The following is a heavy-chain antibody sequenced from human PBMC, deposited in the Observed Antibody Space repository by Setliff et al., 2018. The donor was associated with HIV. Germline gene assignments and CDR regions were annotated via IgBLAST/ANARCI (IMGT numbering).Heavy chain of an antibody. CDR2: VFHDDSDT. Sequence: GESLKISCQASGYSFTTLWIAWVRQMPGKGLEWMGMVFHDDSDTRYSPSFQGQVRMSADKSINTAYLQWSSLKASDTAVYYCARSMGFKATTRLDFWGPGTLVTVSS. CDR3: ARSMGFKATTRLDF. J-gene: IGHJ4*02. D-gene: IGHD3-10*01. V-gene: IGHV5-51*01. CDR1: GYSFTTLW.